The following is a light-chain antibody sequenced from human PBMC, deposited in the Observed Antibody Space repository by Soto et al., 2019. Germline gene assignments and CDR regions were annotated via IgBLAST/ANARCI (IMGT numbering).Light chain of an antibody. V-gene: IGLV2-14*01. J-gene: IGLJ1*01. CDR3: ASYTTSSTYV. Sequence: QSALTQPASVSGSPGQSIAISCTGTSSDVGGYSYVSWHQQQPGKAPKLVISDVSNRPSGVSDRFSGSESGNTASLTISGLQTEDEADYYCASYTTSSTYVFGTGTKVTVL. CDR1: SSDVGGYSY. CDR2: DVS.